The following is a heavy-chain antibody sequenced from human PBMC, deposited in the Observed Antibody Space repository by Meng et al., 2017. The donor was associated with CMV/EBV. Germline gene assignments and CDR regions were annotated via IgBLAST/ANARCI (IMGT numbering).Heavy chain of an antibody. J-gene: IGHJ4*02. CDR3: ARDFSFCSSTSCYPTEFDY. D-gene: IGHD2-2*01. CDR1: GFTFSSYE. CDR2: ISSSGSTI. V-gene: IGHV3-48*03. Sequence: GGSLRLSCVASGFTFSSYEMNWVRQDPGKGLEWVSYISSSGSTIYYADSVKGRFTISRDNAKNSLYLQMNSLRAEDTAVYYCARDFSFCSSTSCYPTEFDYWGQGTLVTVSS.